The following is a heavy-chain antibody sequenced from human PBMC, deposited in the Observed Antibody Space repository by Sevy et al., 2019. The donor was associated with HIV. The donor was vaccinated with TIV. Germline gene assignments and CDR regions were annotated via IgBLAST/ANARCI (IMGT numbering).Heavy chain of an antibody. D-gene: IGHD1-26*01. CDR2: IKQDGSEK. CDR1: GFTFSSYW. Sequence: GGSLRLSCAASGFTFSSYWMSWVRQAPGKGLEWVANIKQDGSEKYYVDSVKGRFTISRDNAKNSLYLQMNSLRAEDTAVDYCARAGWELLDAFDIWGQGTMVTVSS. J-gene: IGHJ3*02. V-gene: IGHV3-7*03. CDR3: ARAGWELLDAFDI.